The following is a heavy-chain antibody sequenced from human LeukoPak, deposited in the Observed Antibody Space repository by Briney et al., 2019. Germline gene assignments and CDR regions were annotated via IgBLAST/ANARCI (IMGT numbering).Heavy chain of an antibody. CDR2: ISSSGSTI. D-gene: IGHD3-10*01. J-gene: IGHJ6*03. V-gene: IGHV3-21*04. CDR3: ARRPEHRGWFGEGAGDYYYYMDV. Sequence: GGSLRLSCAASGLTFSSYSMNWVRQAPGKGLEWVSSISSSGSTIYYADSVKGRFTISRDNAKNSLYLQMNSLRAEDTAVYYCARRPEHRGWFGEGAGDYYYYMDVWGKGTTVTISS. CDR1: GLTFSSYS.